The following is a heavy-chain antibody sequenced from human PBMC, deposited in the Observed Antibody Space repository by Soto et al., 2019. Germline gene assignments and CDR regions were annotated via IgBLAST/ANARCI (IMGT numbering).Heavy chain of an antibody. CDR3: ARAGKYYYGSGRPYYYGMDV. CDR2: ISGYNGNT. D-gene: IGHD3-10*01. Sequence: QVQLVQSGAEVKKPGASVKVSCKASGYTFTSYGVSWVRQAPGQGLEWMGWISGYNGNTNYAQKLQGRGTMTTDTSTSTAYMELRSLRSGDTAVYYCARAGKYYYGSGRPYYYGMDVWGPGITVTVSS. CDR1: GYTFTSYG. V-gene: IGHV1-18*04. J-gene: IGHJ6*02.